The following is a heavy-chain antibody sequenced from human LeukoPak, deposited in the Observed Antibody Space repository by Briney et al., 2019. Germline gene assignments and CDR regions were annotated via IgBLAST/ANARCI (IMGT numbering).Heavy chain of an antibody. Sequence: ASVKVSCKASGYTFTSYAMNWVRQAPGQGREWMGWINTNTGNPTYAQGFTGRFVFSLDTSVSTAYLQISSLKAEDTAVYYCARDSSGYYYGVLDYWGQGTLVTVSS. CDR2: INTNTGNP. CDR3: ARDSSGYYYGVLDY. J-gene: IGHJ4*02. CDR1: GYTFTSYA. D-gene: IGHD3-22*01. V-gene: IGHV7-4-1*02.